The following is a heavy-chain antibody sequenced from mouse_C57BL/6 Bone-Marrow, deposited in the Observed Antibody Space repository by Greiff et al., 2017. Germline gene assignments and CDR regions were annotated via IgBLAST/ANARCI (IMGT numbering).Heavy chain of an antibody. Sequence: QVQLQQSGPELVKPGASVKISCKASGYSFTSYYIHWVKQRPGQGLEWIGWIYPGSGNTKYNEKFKGKATLTADTSSSTAFMQLSSLTSEDSAVYYCARRGDYYGSSYGGGYWGQGTSVTVSS. V-gene: IGHV1-66*01. CDR3: ARRGDYYGSSYGGGY. CDR2: IYPGSGNT. CDR1: GYSFTSYY. J-gene: IGHJ4*01. D-gene: IGHD1-1*01.